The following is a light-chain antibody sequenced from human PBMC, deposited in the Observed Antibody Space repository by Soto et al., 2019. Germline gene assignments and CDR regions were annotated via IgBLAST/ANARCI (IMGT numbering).Light chain of an antibody. CDR1: SSDIGAYDY. Sequence: QSALTQPASLSGSPGQSITISCTGTSSDIGAYDYVSWFQQHPGKAPKLMISEVNNRPSGVSNRFSGSKSANTASLTISGLQPEDEASDYCASYTRVDPWVFGAGTKLAVL. CDR3: ASYTRVDPWV. CDR2: EVN. J-gene: IGLJ3*02. V-gene: IGLV2-14*01.